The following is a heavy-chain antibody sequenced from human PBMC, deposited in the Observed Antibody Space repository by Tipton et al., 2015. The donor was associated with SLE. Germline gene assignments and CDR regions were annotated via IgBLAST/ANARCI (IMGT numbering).Heavy chain of an antibody. CDR3: ASSVRDGYTRRIDY. Sequence: LRLSCAVYGGSFSGYYWSWIRQPPGKGLEWIGEINHSGSTNYNPSLKSRVTISVDTSKNQFSLKLSSVTAADTAVYYCASSVRDGYTRRIDYWGQGTLVTVSS. CDR2: INHSGST. J-gene: IGHJ4*02. V-gene: IGHV4-34*01. CDR1: GGSFSGYY. D-gene: IGHD5-24*01.